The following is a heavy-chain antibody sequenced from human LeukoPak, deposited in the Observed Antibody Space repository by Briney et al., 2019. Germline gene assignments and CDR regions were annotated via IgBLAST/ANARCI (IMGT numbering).Heavy chain of an antibody. D-gene: IGHD6-13*01. CDR2: ISWNSGSI. V-gene: IGHV3-9*01. CDR1: GFTFDDYA. J-gene: IGHJ6*03. CDR3: AKASSSWYYYYYYMDV. Sequence: GGSLRLSCAASGFTFDDYAMHWVRQAPGKGLEWVSGISWNSGSIGYADSVKGRFTISRDNAKNSPYLQMNSLRAEDTALYYCAKASSSWYYYYYYMDVWGKGTTVTISS.